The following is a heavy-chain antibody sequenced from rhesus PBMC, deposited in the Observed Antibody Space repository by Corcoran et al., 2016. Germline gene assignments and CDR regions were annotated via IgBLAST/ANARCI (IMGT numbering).Heavy chain of an antibody. D-gene: IGHD3-3*01. J-gene: IGHJ4*01. CDR2: IYGSSGTP. V-gene: IGHV4-76*01. CDR1: GGSISSGYD. Sequence: QVQLQESGPGVVKPSETLSLTCAVSGGSISSGYDWSWIRQPPGKGLEWIGYIYGSSGTPNYNPSLKNRVTISKDASKNQFSLKLSSVTAADTAVYYCARGHYNFWTGYYFDYWGQGVLVTVSS. CDR3: ARGHYNFWTGYYFDY.